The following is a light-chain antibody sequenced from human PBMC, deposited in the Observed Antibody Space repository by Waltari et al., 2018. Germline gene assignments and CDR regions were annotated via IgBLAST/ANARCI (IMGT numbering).Light chain of an antibody. J-gene: IGLJ2*01. V-gene: IGLV2-14*03. CDR3: SSYAGSGSVV. CDR2: DVS. CDR1: SDDIGAYHS. Sequence: QSALTQPASVSGSPGQSVTVSCTGTSDDIGAYHSVSWYQQHPGKSPKLIIYDVSSRPSGVSSRFSGSKSGNTASLTLSGLQPEDEAHYYCSSYAGSGSVVFGGGTSLTVL.